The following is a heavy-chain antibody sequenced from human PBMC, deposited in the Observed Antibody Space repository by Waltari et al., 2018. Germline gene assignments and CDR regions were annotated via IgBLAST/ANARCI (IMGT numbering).Heavy chain of an antibody. D-gene: IGHD7-27*01. Sequence: EVQLLESGGRLVQHGGSLRLSCAASGFTFSTYVMNWVRQAPGKGLEWVSSISDRGGIINYVDPVKGRFTISRDNSENTLYLQMNSLRAEDTAVYYCARGSGVDSWGQGTLVTISS. CDR3: ARGSGVDS. J-gene: IGHJ4*02. CDR1: GFTFSTYV. CDR2: ISDRGGII. V-gene: IGHV3-23*01.